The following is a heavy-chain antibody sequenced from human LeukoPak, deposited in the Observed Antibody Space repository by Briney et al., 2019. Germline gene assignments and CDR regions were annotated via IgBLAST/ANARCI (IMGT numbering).Heavy chain of an antibody. J-gene: IGHJ4*02. CDR1: GYTFTDYY. D-gene: IGHD5-12*01. CDR2: IHPNTGAT. Sequence: GASVKVSCKTSGYTFTDYYLHWVRQAPGQGLEWVGWIHPNTGATHYARKFQGRLTMTRDTSISTVYMELTRLRSDDTAVYYCARDMGRYSGYDYDYWGQGTLVTASS. CDR3: ARDMGRYSGYDYDY. V-gene: IGHV1-2*02.